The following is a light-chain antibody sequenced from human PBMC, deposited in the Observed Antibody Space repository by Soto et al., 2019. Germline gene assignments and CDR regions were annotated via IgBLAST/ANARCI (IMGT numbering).Light chain of an antibody. CDR3: QQSYRTPFT. Sequence: DIQMTQSPSSLSASVGDRVTITCRASQSMSSYLNWYQQRPGKAPKVLIYAASNLQSGVPSRFSGSGSGTDFTLTISSLQFEDFATYYCQQSYRTPFTFGGGTKVELK. CDR1: QSMSSY. CDR2: AAS. V-gene: IGKV1-39*01. J-gene: IGKJ4*01.